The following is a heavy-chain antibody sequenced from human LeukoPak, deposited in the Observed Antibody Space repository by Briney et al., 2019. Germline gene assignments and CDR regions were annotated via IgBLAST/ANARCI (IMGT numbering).Heavy chain of an antibody. CDR2: IYYSGST. Sequence: SETLSLTCTVSGVSISSGGYYWSWIRQHPGKGLEWIGYIYYSGSTYYNPSLKSRVTISVDTSKNQFSLKLSSVTAADTAVYYCARAGHFPTYYDFWSSYYTGWFDPWGQGTLVSVSS. J-gene: IGHJ5*02. D-gene: IGHD3-3*01. CDR1: GVSISSGGYY. V-gene: IGHV4-31*03. CDR3: ARAGHFPTYYDFWSSYYTGWFDP.